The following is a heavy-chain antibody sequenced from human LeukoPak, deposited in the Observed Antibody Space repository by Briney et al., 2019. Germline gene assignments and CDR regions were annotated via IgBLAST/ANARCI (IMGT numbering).Heavy chain of an antibody. CDR3: ASYGGFTSATLVDLL. V-gene: IGHV3-69-1*01. Sequence: YPGGSLRLSCAASRFSFSVYSMNWVRQAPGKGLEWVSSISSRSYTDYADSVRGRFTISRDNAKNSLFLQMNSLRAEDTAVYYCASYGGFTSATLVDLLWGQGTLVTVSS. CDR2: ISSRSYT. D-gene: IGHD4-23*01. J-gene: IGHJ4*02. CDR1: RFSFSVYS.